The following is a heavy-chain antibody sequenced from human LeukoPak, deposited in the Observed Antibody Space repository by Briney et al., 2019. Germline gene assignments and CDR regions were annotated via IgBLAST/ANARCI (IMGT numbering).Heavy chain of an antibody. V-gene: IGHV3-11*01. Sequence: GGSLRLSCAASGFTFSDYDMSWIRQAPGKGLEWVSDISGDDQDKYYADSVKGRFTISRDNAKNSLYLQVKSLRADDTAVYYCARRAHYCSSTVCGYANLDYWGQGTLVTVSS. CDR1: GFTFSDYD. D-gene: IGHD2-2*01. CDR3: ARRAHYCSSTVCGYANLDY. J-gene: IGHJ4*02. CDR2: ISGDDQDK.